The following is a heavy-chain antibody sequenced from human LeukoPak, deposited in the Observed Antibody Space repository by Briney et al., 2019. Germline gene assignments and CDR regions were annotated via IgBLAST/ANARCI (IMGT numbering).Heavy chain of an antibody. D-gene: IGHD2-2*01. V-gene: IGHV3-23*01. CDR2: ISGSGDST. CDR1: GFTFSNYA. CDR3: ALEPRYCSSTVLKGDAFDI. Sequence: GGSLRLSCEASGFTFSNYAMSWVRQAPGKGLEWVSAISGSGDSTYYADSVKGRFTISRDNSKNTLYLQMNSLRAEDTAVYYCALEPRYCSSTVLKGDAFDIWGQGTMVTVSS. J-gene: IGHJ3*02.